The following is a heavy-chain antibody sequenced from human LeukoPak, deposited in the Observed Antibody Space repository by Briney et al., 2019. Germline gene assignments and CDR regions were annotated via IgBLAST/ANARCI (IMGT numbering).Heavy chain of an antibody. V-gene: IGHV3-21*01. CDR1: GFTFSSYS. CDR2: ITGSSTYI. J-gene: IGHJ4*02. D-gene: IGHD1-1*01. CDR3: ARGTRGTTALYYFDY. Sequence: GDSLRLSCAASGFTFSSYSMNWVRQAPGKGLEWVSSITGSSTYIHYADSVKGRFTISRDNAKNSLYLQMNSLRAEDTAVYYCARGTRGTTALYYFDYWGQGTLVTVSS.